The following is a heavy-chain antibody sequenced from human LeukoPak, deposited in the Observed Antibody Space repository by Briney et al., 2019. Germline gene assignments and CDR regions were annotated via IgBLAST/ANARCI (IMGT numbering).Heavy chain of an antibody. J-gene: IGHJ4*02. CDR2: ISSSGSTI. CDR1: GFTFSDYY. D-gene: IGHD2-15*01. Sequence: GGSLRLSCAASGFTFSDYYMSWIRQAPGKGLKWVSYISSSGSTIYSADSVKGRFTISRDNAKNSLYLQMNSLRAEDTAVYYCARGPRCSGGSCYVSSRFVVVVTHFDYWGQGTLVTVSS. CDR3: ARGPRCSGGSCYVSSRFVVVVTHFDY. V-gene: IGHV3-11*04.